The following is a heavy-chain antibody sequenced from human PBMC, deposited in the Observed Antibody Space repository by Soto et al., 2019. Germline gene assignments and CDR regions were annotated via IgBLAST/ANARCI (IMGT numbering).Heavy chain of an antibody. D-gene: IGHD6-13*01. CDR3: ARDDEQQLVLDYYGMDV. Sequence: SVKVSCKASGGTFSSYAISWVRQAPGQGLEWMGGIIPIFGTANYAQKFQGRVTITADESTGTAYMELSSLRSEDTAVYYCARDDEQQLVLDYYGMDVWGQGTTVTVSS. CDR1: GGTFSSYA. V-gene: IGHV1-69*13. J-gene: IGHJ6*02. CDR2: IIPIFGTA.